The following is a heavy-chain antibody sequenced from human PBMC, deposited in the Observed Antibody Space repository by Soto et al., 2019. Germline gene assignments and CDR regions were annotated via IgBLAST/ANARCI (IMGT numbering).Heavy chain of an antibody. CDR3: ARAGDSSSWYIGY. D-gene: IGHD6-13*01. Sequence: GASVEVSCKASGYTFTGYHMHWWRGAPGQGLEGMGWINPNSGGTNYAQKFQGRVTMTKDTSISTAYMELSRLRSDDTAVYYCARAGDSSSWYIGYWGQGTLVTVSS. J-gene: IGHJ4*02. CDR2: INPNSGGT. CDR1: GYTFTGYH. V-gene: IGHV1-2*02.